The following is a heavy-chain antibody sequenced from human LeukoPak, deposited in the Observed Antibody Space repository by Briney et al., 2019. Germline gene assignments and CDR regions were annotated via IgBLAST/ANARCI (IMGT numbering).Heavy chain of an antibody. CDR1: GYSFTDYS. Sequence: VASVTVSCKSSGYSFTDYSLLWERQAPGQGLEWMGWINPNSGGTNSAPKFQGRVTMTRDTSISTAYMDLSRLTSDDSALYYCARALVAARPDFDYCGQGSLVTVSS. CDR2: INPNSGGT. V-gene: IGHV1-2*02. CDR3: ARALVAARPDFDY. J-gene: IGHJ4*02. D-gene: IGHD6-6*01.